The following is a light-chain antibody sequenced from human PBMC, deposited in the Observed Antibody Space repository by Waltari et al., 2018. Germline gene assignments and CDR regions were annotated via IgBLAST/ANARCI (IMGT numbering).Light chain of an antibody. CDR3: AAWDDSLHGHWV. Sequence: QSVLTPPPSASGTPGQRVTSPCYGSTCNIGSNVVNWYQQFPGKAPKLLIYRSDQRPSGVPDRFSGSKSGTSASLAISGLQSEDEADYYCAAWDDSLHGHWVFGGGTKVTVL. J-gene: IGLJ3*02. CDR1: TCNIGSNV. CDR2: RSD. V-gene: IGLV1-44*01.